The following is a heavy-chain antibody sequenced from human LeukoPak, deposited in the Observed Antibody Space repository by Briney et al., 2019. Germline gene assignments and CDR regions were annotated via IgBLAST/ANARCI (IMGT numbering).Heavy chain of an antibody. CDR2: INPSGGST. V-gene: IGHV1-46*01. Sequence: VASVKVSCKASGYTFTGYYMHWVRQAPGQGLEWMGIINPSGGSTSYAQKFQGRVTMTRDMSTSTVYMELSSLRSEDTAVYYCARVNTVTDDAFDIWGQGTMVTVSS. CDR3: ARVNTVTDDAFDI. J-gene: IGHJ3*02. CDR1: GYTFTGYY. D-gene: IGHD4-17*01.